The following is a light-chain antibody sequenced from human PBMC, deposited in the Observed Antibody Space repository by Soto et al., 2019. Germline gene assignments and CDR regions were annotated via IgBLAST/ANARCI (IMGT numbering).Light chain of an antibody. CDR1: SGYSNYK. CDR2: VGTGGIVG. J-gene: IGLJ2*01. CDR3: GADHGSGSNFVYLV. Sequence: QLVLTQPPSASASLGASVTLTCTLSSGYSNYKVDWYQQRPGKGPRFVMRVGTGGIVGSKGDGIPDRFSVLGSGLNRYLTIENIQEEDESDYHCGADHGSGSNFVYLVFGGGTKLTVL. V-gene: IGLV9-49*01.